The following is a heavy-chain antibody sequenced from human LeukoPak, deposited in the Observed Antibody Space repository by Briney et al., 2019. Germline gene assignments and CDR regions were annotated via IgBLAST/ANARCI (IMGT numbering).Heavy chain of an antibody. D-gene: IGHD3-10*02. J-gene: IGHJ4*02. Sequence: PGGSLRLSCAASGFSFSRYEMNWVRQAPGKGLEWLSYISSSGTTIYYADSVEGRFTISRDNAKNSLYLQMNSLRAEDTAVYYCARDGVLDWHYVFDYWGQGTLVTVSS. CDR2: ISSSGTTI. V-gene: IGHV3-48*03. CDR1: GFSFSRYE. CDR3: ARDGVLDWHYVFDY.